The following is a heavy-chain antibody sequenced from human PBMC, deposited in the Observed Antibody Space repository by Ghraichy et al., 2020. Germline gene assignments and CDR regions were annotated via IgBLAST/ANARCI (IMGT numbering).Heavy chain of an antibody. CDR3: ARRRRGLRFLEWLGAKTQPRPHNDPYYFDY. J-gene: IGHJ4*02. CDR1: GGSFSGYY. CDR2: INHSGST. D-gene: IGHD3-3*01. V-gene: IGHV4-34*01. Sequence: SETLSLTCAVYGGSFSGYYWSWIRQPPGKGLEWIGEINHSGSTNYNPSLKSRVTISVDTSKNQFSLKLSSVTAADTAVYYCARRRRGLRFLEWLGAKTQPRPHNDPYYFDYWGQGTLVTVSS.